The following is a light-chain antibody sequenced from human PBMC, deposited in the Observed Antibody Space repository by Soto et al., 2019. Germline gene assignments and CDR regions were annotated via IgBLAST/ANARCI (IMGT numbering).Light chain of an antibody. CDR3: QHYGSSPLT. Sequence: EIVLTQSPGTLSLSPGERATLSCRASQSVSSSYLALYQQKPGQAPRLLIYGASSRATGIPDRFSGSGSGTDFTLTISRLEPYDFAVYYCQHYGSSPLTFGGGTKVAIK. J-gene: IGKJ4*01. CDR1: QSVSSSY. V-gene: IGKV3-20*01. CDR2: GAS.